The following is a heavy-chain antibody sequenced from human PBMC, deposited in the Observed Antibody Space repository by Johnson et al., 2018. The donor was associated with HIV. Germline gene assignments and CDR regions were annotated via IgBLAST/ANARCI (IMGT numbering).Heavy chain of an antibody. D-gene: IGHD3-22*01. CDR2: ISYDGSNK. V-gene: IGHV3-30-3*01. Sequence: QVQVVESGGGVVQPGRSLRLSCAASGFTFSSYAMHWVRQAPGKGLEWVAVISYDGSNKYYADSVKGRFTISRDNSRSSVYLHMSNLRADDTALYYCAREISRYYYDYAAFDLWGQGTTVTVSS. J-gene: IGHJ3*01. CDR1: GFTFSSYA. CDR3: AREISRYYYDYAAFDL.